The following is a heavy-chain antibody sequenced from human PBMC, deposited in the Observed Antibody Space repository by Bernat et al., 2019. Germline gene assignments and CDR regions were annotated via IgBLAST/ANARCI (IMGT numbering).Heavy chain of an antibody. V-gene: IGHV4-31*03. J-gene: IGHJ3*02. CDR1: GGSISSGGYY. Sequence: QVQLQESGPGLVKPSQTLSLTCTVSGGSISSGGYYWSWIRQHPGKGLEWIGYIYYSGSTYYNPSLKGRVTISVDTSKNQFSLKLSSVTAADRAVYYCARIYDYIWGSYRTDAFDIWGQGTMVTVSS. CDR2: IYYSGST. D-gene: IGHD3-16*02. CDR3: ARIYDYIWGSYRTDAFDI.